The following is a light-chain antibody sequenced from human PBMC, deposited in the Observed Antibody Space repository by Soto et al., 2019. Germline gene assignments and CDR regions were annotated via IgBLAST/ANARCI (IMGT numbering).Light chain of an antibody. CDR2: GAS. J-gene: IGKJ2*01. CDR1: QSVSSSY. CDR3: QQYGSFPYT. Sequence: EIVLTQSPGTLSLSPGERATLSCRASQSVSSSYLAWYQQKPGQAPRLLIYGASSRATGIPDRFSGSGSGADFTLTISRLESEDFAVDYCQQYGSFPYTFGQGTKVDIK. V-gene: IGKV3-20*01.